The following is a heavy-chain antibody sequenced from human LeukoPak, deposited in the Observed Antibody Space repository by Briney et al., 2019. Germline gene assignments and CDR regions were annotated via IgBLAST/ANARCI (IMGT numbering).Heavy chain of an antibody. CDR1: GGSISSGGYY. CDR2: IYYSGST. Sequence: SETLFLTCTVSGGSISSGGYYWSWIRQHPGKGLEWIGYIYYSGSTYYNPSLKSRVTISVDTSKNQFSLKLSSVTAADTAVYYCARDSSGDYFDYWGQGTLVTVSS. J-gene: IGHJ4*02. CDR3: ARDSSGDYFDY. D-gene: IGHD3-22*01. V-gene: IGHV4-31*03.